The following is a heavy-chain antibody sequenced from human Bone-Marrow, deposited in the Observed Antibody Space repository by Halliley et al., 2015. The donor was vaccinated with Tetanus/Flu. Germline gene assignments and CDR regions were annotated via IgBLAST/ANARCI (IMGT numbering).Heavy chain of an antibody. CDR3: VRDPRITIFGVVKAPK. D-gene: IGHD3-3*01. CDR2: IFSSGSS. Sequence: YIFSSGSSFYTPSLQSRVSMSVDTSKNQFSLRLSSVTAADTAFYYCVRDPRITIFGVVKAPKWGQGTLVTVSS. V-gene: IGHV4-30-4*01. J-gene: IGHJ4*02.